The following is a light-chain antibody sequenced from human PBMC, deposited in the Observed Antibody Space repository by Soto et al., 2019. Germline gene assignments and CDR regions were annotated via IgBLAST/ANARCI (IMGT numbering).Light chain of an antibody. J-gene: IGLJ3*02. Sequence: QSVLTQPPSASGTPGQRVTISCSGSGSNVGTSYVYWYQQLPGTAPKLLIYANDQRPSGGPDRLSGSKSGTSASLAISGLRSEDEADYYCAAWDDSLTGRVFGGGTKVTVL. CDR2: AND. CDR1: GSNVGTSY. V-gene: IGLV1-47*01. CDR3: AAWDDSLTGRV.